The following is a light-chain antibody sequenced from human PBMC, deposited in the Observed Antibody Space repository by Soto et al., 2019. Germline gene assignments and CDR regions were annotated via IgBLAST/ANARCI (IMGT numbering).Light chain of an antibody. Sequence: EIVMTQSPATLSVSPGERATLSCRASQSVSSNLAWYQQKPGQAPRLLISDASTGATGIPARFSGSGSGTEFTLTISSLQSEDCAIYYCQQYHTWPITFGGGTKVDIK. V-gene: IGKV3-15*01. CDR3: QQYHTWPIT. CDR1: QSVSSN. J-gene: IGKJ4*01. CDR2: DAS.